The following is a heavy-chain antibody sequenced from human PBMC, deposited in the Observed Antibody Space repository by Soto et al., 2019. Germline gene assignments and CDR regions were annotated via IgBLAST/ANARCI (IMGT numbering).Heavy chain of an antibody. CDR2: IISNDDK. J-gene: IGHJ4*02. CDR1: GFSLPDTRMG. V-gene: IGHV2-26*01. CDR3: ARALVYSDSNWYYFECDY. D-gene: IGHD3-22*01. Sequence: SGPTLVNPTETLTLTCSVSGFSLPDTRMGVSWIRQAPGKALEWLAHIISNDDKSYSTSLKSSLTISKDTSKSQVVLRMTNMDPVDTGRYYCARALVYSDSNWYYFECDYWGPVNLVTVSS.